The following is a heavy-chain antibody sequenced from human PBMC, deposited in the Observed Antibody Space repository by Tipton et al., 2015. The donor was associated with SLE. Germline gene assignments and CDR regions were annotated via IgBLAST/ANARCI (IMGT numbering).Heavy chain of an antibody. CDR3: VRGRGWLQFRRYYYYMDV. CDR2: IFPDDSDT. D-gene: IGHD5-24*01. J-gene: IGHJ6*03. Sequence: VQLVQSGAEVKKPGSSVKVSCKASGGTFSSYAISWVRQAPGQGLEWMGVIFPDDSDTRYSPSVQGQVTFSVDKSIRTAYLQWVSLKASDTAIYYCVRGRGWLQFRRYYYYMDVWGKGTTVTVSS. V-gene: IGHV5-51*01. CDR1: GGTFSSYA.